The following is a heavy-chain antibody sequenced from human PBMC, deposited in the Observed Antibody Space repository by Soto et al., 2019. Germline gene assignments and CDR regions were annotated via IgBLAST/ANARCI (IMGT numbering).Heavy chain of an antibody. J-gene: IGHJ5*02. CDR1: GGSFSGYY. CDR3: ARVRRGVWGSYRSRGWFDP. Sequence: SETLSLTCAVYGGSFSGYYWSWIRQPPGKGLEWIGEINHSGSTNYNPSLKSRVTISVDTSKNQFSLKLSSVTAADTAVYYCARVRRGVWGSYRSRGWFDPWGQGTLVTVSS. V-gene: IGHV4-34*01. CDR2: INHSGST. D-gene: IGHD3-16*02.